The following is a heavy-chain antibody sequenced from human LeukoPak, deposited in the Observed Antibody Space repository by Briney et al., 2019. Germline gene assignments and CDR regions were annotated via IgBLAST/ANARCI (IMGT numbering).Heavy chain of an antibody. J-gene: IGHJ4*02. CDR3: ARYSGSFTVGDY. CDR2: ITPNSGNT. Sequence: GASVKVSCKASGYTFTGYYMHWVRQAPGHGLEWMGWITPNSGNTGYAQKFQGRVTMTRNTSISTAYMELSSLRSEDTAVYYCARYSGSFTVGDYWGQGTLVTVSS. CDR1: GYTFTGYY. V-gene: IGHV1-8*02. D-gene: IGHD1-26*01.